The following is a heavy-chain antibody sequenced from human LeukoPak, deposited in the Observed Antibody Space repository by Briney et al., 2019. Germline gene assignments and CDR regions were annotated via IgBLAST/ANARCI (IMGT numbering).Heavy chain of an antibody. CDR1: GYTFTSYG. CDR3: ARGVSVAAAGTGFDY. D-gene: IGHD6-13*01. J-gene: IGHJ4*02. V-gene: IGHV1-18*01. Sequence: ASVKVSCKASGYTFTSYGISWVRQAPGQGLEWMGWISAYNGNTNYAQKLQGRVTMTTDTSTSTAYMELSSLRSDDTAVYYCARGVSVAAAGTGFDYWGQGTLVTVSS. CDR2: ISAYNGNT.